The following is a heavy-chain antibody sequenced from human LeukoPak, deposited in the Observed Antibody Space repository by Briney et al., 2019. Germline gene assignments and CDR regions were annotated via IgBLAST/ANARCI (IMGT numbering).Heavy chain of an antibody. J-gene: IGHJ1*01. CDR1: GFSVSNNY. CDR3: ASDGYYPESFQH. V-gene: IGHV3-66*01. Sequence: GGSLRLSCAASGFSVSNNYMSWVRQAPGKGLEWVSVIYSGGSTFYADSVKGRFTISRDNSKNTLYLQMNSLRAEDTAVYYCASDGYYPESFQHWGQGTLVTVSS. D-gene: IGHD1-26*01. CDR2: IYSGGST.